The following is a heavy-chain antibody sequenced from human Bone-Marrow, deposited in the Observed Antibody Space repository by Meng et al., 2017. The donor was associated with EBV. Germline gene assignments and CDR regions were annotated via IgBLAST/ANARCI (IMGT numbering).Heavy chain of an antibody. V-gene: IGHV1-8*01. CDR3: ARGLQGTNWFDP. CDR2: MNLDCGNT. CDR1: GFTFFNFD. Sequence: QLQRVQSWAEVTTPGASGQVSCAASGFTFFNFDITCVRQAAGPGLAWMGWMNLDCGNTGYARNFQGRVSTSRDTSRNTAYMDLRGLTYEDTAIYYCARGLQGTNWFDPWGQGTLVTVSS. J-gene: IGHJ5*02.